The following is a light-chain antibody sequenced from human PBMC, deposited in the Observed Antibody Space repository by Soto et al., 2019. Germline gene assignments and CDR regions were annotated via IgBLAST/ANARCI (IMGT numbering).Light chain of an antibody. CDR1: QSISSGQ. V-gene: IGKV3-20*01. CDR2: GAS. Sequence: ENVLAQSPDTLSLSPGERATLSCRASQSISSGQLAWYQQKRGQAPRLLIFGASSRANGIPDRFSGSGSGTDFILTIARLEPEDFAVYYCHHYGGSVTTFGGGTKVEIK. J-gene: IGKJ4*01. CDR3: HHYGGSVTT.